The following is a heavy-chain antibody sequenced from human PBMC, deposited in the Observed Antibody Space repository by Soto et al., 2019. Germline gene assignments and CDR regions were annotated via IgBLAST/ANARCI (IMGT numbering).Heavy chain of an antibody. CDR2: IRSKAYGGTT. CDR3: TRGVYYYDSSGYPFG. D-gene: IGHD3-22*01. Sequence: PGGSLRLSCTASGFTFVEYAMSWVRQAPGKGLEWVGFIRSKAYGGTTEYAASVKGRFTISRDDSKSIAYLQMNSLKTEDTAVYYCTRGVYYYDSSGYPFGWGQGTLVTVSS. J-gene: IGHJ4*02. CDR1: GFTFVEYA. V-gene: IGHV3-49*04.